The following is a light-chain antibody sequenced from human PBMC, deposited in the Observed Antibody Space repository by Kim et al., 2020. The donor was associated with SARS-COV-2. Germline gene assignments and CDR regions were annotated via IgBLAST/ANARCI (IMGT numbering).Light chain of an antibody. CDR1: QTVRSN. Sequence: ETVMTQSPATLSVSPGESVTLSCRASQTVRSNLAWYQQKPGQAPRLLIYGASVRATAVPARFTGSGSGTAFTLTFSSLQSEDFAVYYCQQYNDWPYTFGQGTKLEI. CDR3: QQYNDWPYT. J-gene: IGKJ2*01. CDR2: GAS. V-gene: IGKV3-15*01.